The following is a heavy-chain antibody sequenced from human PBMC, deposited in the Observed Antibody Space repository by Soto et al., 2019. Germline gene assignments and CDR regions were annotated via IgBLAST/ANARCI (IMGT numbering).Heavy chain of an antibody. D-gene: IGHD4-17*01. CDR2: IIPILGIA. V-gene: IGHV1-69*02. J-gene: IGHJ4*02. CDR1: GGTFSSYT. CDR3: ARGPDDYGDLLDY. Sequence: QVQLVQSGAEVKKPGSSVKVSCEASGGTFSSYTISWVRQAPGQGLEWMGRIIPILGIANYAQKFQGRVTITADKSTSTAYMELSSLRSEDTAVYYCARGPDDYGDLLDYWGQGTLVTVSS.